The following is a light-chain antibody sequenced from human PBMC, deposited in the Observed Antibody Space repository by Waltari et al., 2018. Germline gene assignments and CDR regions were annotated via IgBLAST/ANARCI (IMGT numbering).Light chain of an antibody. CDR1: QSVGSY. V-gene: IGKV3-11*01. Sequence: EIVLTQSPDTLSLSPGDTATLSCRASQSVGSYLAWYQHKPGQPPRLLIYDASNRATGVPARFRGSGSGTDFTLTISSLEAEDFAVYYCQQRSNWTPDTFGQGARLEIK. CDR2: DAS. J-gene: IGKJ2*01. CDR3: QQRSNWTPDT.